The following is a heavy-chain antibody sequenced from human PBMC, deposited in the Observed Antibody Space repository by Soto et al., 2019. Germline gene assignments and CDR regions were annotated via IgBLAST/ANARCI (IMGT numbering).Heavy chain of an antibody. CDR3: ARGVYADYSYYFEY. Sequence: SETLSLTCTVSGDSLDSGDSYWSWIRQPPGKGLEWIGYIYHYGSTSYNPSLKSRLIISVDTSKNQFSLKVSSVTGADTAVYYCARGVYADYSYYFEYWGHGALVTVSS. D-gene: IGHD4-17*01. J-gene: IGHJ4*01. V-gene: IGHV4-30-4*01. CDR1: GDSLDSGDSY. CDR2: IYHYGST.